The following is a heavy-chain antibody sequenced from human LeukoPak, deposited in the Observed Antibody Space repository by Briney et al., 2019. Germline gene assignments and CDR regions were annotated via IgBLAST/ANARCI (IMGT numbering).Heavy chain of an antibody. CDR3: ATRYGVAAADFDY. D-gene: IGHD6-13*01. CDR2: FDPEDGET. Sequence: ASVKVSCKVSGYTLTELSMHLVRQAPGKGLEWMGGFDPEDGETIYAQKFQGRVTMTEDTSTDTAYMELSSLRSEDTAVYYCATRYGVAAADFDYWGQGTLVTVSS. J-gene: IGHJ4*02. V-gene: IGHV1-24*01. CDR1: GYTLTELS.